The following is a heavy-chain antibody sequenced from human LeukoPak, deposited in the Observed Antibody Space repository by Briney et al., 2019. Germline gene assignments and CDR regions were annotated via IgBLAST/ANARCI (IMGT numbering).Heavy chain of an antibody. V-gene: IGHV3-48*04. CDR1: GFIFSTYS. J-gene: IGHJ4*02. Sequence: PGGSLRLSCSASGFIFSTYSMNWVRQAPGKGLEWLSYISSARSTTYYADSVKGRFTISRDNAKSSLYLQMNTLKTEDTAVYYCTSDDPVNRSWGKGTLVTVSS. D-gene: IGHD1-1*01. CDR2: ISSARSTT. CDR3: TSDDPVNRS.